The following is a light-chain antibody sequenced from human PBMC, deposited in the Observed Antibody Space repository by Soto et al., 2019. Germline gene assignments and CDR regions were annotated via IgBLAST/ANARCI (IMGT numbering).Light chain of an antibody. CDR1: QRIDTW. Sequence: DIQMTQSPSTLSASLGDRVTITCRASQRIDTWVAWHQQKPGTAPKLLVYKATILQSGVPSRFSGSGSGTEFTLAISNLQPDDFATYYCQQYETFSPWTFGQGTKVEIK. J-gene: IGKJ1*01. CDR2: KAT. CDR3: QQYETFSPWT. V-gene: IGKV1-5*03.